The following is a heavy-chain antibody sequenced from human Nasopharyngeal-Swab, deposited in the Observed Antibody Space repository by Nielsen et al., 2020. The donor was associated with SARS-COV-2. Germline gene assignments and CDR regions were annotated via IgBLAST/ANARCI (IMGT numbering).Heavy chain of an antibody. Sequence: GESLKISCAASGFSFSTHAMTWIRQAPGKGLEWVSSLGVGGGPTYYADSVKGRFTISRDNAKNSLYLQMNSLRAEDTAVYYCVRDSSWAFDSWGQGTLVTVSS. V-gene: IGHV3-23*01. CDR1: GFSFSTHA. CDR3: VRDSSWAFDS. D-gene: IGHD7-27*01. J-gene: IGHJ4*02. CDR2: LGVGGGPT.